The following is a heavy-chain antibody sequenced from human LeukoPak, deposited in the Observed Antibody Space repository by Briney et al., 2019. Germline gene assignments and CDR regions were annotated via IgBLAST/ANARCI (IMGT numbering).Heavy chain of an antibody. CDR1: GGSISSYY. CDR2: IYYSGST. Sequence: SETLSLTCTGSGGSISSYYWSWIRQPPGKGLEWIGYIYYSGSTNYNPSLKSRVTISVDTSKNQFSLKLSSVTAADTAVYYCARHATTRVLNWMTNSGYDLSSFDYWGQGTLVTVSS. J-gene: IGHJ4*02. CDR3: ARHATTRVLNWMTNSGYDLSSFDY. V-gene: IGHV4-59*08. D-gene: IGHD5-12*01.